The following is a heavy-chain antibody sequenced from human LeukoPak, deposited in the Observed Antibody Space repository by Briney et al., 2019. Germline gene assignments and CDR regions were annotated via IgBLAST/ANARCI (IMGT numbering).Heavy chain of an antibody. V-gene: IGHV4-38-2*02. CDR1: GHSISSDYY. J-gene: IGHJ5*02. D-gene: IGHD1-1*01. CDR2: TYHSGNS. CDR3: AREGTQTINWYHWFDP. Sequence: PSETLSLTCSVSGHSISSDYYWAWIRQPPGKGLEWIASTYHSGNSYYNPSLKSRVTMSLDTSTNQFSLKLRSVTAADTAVYYCAREGTQTINWYHWFDPWGQGTLVTVSS.